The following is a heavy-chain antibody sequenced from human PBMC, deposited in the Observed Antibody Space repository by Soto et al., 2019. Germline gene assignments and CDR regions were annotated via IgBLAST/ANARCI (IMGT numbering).Heavy chain of an antibody. J-gene: IGHJ4*02. Sequence: SETLSLTCTISGGSFSSGFYYWTWIRQSPAKGLEWIGYSDSSGSAYYNPSLQSRVTISVDTSTDQFSLKLSSVTAADTAVYYCARDRHCPDGLCLYYFDTWGLGILVTVSS. CDR2: SDSSGSA. CDR1: GGSFSSGFYY. CDR3: ARDRHCPDGLCLYYFDT. D-gene: IGHD2-8*01. V-gene: IGHV4-30-4*01.